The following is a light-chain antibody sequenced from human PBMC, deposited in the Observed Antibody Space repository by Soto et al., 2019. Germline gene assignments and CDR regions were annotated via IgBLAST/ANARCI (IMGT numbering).Light chain of an antibody. CDR3: AAWDDSLNGPI. CDR1: SSNIGSNT. V-gene: IGLV1-44*01. J-gene: IGLJ2*01. Sequence: QPVLTQPPSASGTPGQRVTTSCSGSSSNIGSNTVNWYQQLPGTAPKLLIYSNNQRPSGVPDRFSGSKSGTSASLAISGLQSEDEADYYCAAWDDSLNGPIFGGGTKVTVL. CDR2: SNN.